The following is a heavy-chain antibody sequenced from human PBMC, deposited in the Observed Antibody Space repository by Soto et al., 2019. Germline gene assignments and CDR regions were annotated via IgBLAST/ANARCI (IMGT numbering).Heavy chain of an antibody. D-gene: IGHD2-15*01. Sequence: VGSLRLSCAASGFTFSSYAMHWVRQAPGKGLEWVAVISYDGSNKYYADSVKGRFTISRDNSKNTLYLQMNSLRAEDTAVYYCARDRCGGGSCFTIDYWGQGTLVTVS. J-gene: IGHJ4*02. CDR3: ARDRCGGGSCFTIDY. CDR1: GFTFSSYA. V-gene: IGHV3-30-3*01. CDR2: ISYDGSNK.